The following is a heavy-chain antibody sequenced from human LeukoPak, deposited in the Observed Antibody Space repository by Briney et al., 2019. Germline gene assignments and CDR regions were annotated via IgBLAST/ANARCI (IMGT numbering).Heavy chain of an antibody. J-gene: IGHJ4*02. CDR2: INNSGST. CDR3: AIEGYDSSGYYTMVDY. D-gene: IGHD3-22*01. V-gene: IGHV4-34*01. Sequence: SETLSLTCAVYGGSFSGYYWSWIRQPPGKGLEWVREINNSGSTNYNPSLKSRVTISVDKSKKKFSLKVRAVTAADTAVYYCAIEGYDSSGYYTMVDYWGQGTLVTVSS. CDR1: GGSFSGYY.